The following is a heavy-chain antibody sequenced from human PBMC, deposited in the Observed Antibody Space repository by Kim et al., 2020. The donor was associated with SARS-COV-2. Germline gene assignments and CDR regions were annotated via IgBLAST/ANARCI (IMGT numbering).Heavy chain of an antibody. V-gene: IGHV3-30*18. CDR1: GFTFSSYG. CDR3: AKLLAGTSGMDV. D-gene: IGHD6-19*01. Sequence: GASLRLSCAASGFTFSSYGMHWVRQAPGKGLEWVAVISYDGSNKYYADSVKGRFTISRNNSKNTLYLQMNSLRAEDTAVYYCAKLLAGTSGMDVWGQGTT. J-gene: IGHJ6*02. CDR2: ISYDGSNK.